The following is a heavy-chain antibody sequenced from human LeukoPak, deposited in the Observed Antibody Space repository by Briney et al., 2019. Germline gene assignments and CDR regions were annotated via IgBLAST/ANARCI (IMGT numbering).Heavy chain of an antibody. J-gene: IGHJ4*02. V-gene: IGHV4-61*02. CDR3: ASVDADYYGSGSYYLNDY. Sequence: SQTLSLTCTVSGDSISSGSYYWSWIRQLAGKGLEWIGRIYTRGNTYYNPSLKSRVTISLDTSKNQFSLKLSSVTAADTAVYYCASVDADYYGSGSYYLNDYWGQGTLVTVSS. CDR2: IYTRGNT. D-gene: IGHD3-10*01. CDR1: GDSISSGSYY.